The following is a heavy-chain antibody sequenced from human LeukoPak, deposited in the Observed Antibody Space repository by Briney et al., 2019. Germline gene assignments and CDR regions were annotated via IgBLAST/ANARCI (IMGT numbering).Heavy chain of an antibody. J-gene: IGHJ3*02. V-gene: IGHV1-24*01. D-gene: IGHD3-9*01. Sequence: GASVKVPCKVSGYTLTELSMHWVRQAPGKGLGWMGGFDPEDGETIYAQKFQGRVTMTEDTSTDTAYMELSSLRSEDTAVYYCATFRGYYDILTGYYMLGAFDIWGQGTMVTVSS. CDR2: FDPEDGET. CDR3: ATFRGYYDILTGYYMLGAFDI. CDR1: GYTLTELS.